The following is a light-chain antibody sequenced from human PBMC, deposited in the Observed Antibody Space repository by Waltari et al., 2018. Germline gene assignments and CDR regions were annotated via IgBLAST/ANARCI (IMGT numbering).Light chain of an antibody. CDR2: DVV. J-gene: IGLJ1*01. CDR3: CSFTHYAGPKTYV. Sequence: QSALTQPSSVSGSPGQSIAISCTGTSSDVGGSPSVYWYPHHPGKAPKFIIYDVVKRPSGVSNRFSGSKYGNTASLTISGLQAEDEADYYCCSFTHYAGPKTYVFGSGTKVTVL. V-gene: IGLV2-14*03. CDR1: SSDVGGSPS.